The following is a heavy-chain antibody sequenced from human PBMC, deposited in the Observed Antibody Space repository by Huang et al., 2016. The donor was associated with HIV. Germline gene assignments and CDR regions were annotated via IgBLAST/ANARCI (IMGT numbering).Heavy chain of an antibody. CDR2: IYYSGAS. CDR1: GGSISGSRYY. J-gene: IGHJ6*03. D-gene: IGHD6-19*01. V-gene: IGHV4-39*01. CDR3: ARGQSGPSQWLASLGNYYYYMDV. Sequence: QLQLQESGPGPVKPSATLSLTCSVSGGSISGSRYYWGWIRQPPGKGLEWIGSIYYSGASHYSPSLKRRVTISVDTSKNQFSLKLSSVTAADTAVYYCARGQSGPSQWLASLGNYYYYMDVWGKGTTVTVSS.